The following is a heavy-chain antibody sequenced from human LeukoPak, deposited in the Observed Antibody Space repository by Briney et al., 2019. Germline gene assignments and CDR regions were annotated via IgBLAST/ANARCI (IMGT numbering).Heavy chain of an antibody. CDR2: ISGNGGYV. V-gene: IGHV3-23*01. CDR3: AKYYYGSGSYLDY. D-gene: IGHD3-10*01. J-gene: IGHJ4*02. Sequence: GGSLRLSCAAPGFAFSSCAMNWVRQAPGKGLEWVSVISGNGGYVNYADSVKGRFTISRDNSKNTVYLQVNSLRAEDTAVYYCAKYYYGSGSYLDYWGQGTLVAVSS. CDR1: GFAFSSCA.